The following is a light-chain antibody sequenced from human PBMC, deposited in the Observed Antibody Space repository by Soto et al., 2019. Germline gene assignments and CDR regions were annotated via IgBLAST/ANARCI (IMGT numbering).Light chain of an antibody. CDR2: AAS. V-gene: IGKV1-9*01. CDR3: QQYNNWPLT. Sequence: DIQLTQSPSFLSASVGDRVTITCRASQGISSYLAWYQQKPGKAPKLLIYAASTLQSGVPSRFSGSGSGTEFTLTISSLQPEDFAVYYCQQYNNWPLTFGGGTKVEIK. J-gene: IGKJ4*01. CDR1: QGISSY.